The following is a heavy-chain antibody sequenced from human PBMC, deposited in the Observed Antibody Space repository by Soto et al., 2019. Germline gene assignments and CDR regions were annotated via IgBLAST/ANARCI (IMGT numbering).Heavy chain of an antibody. V-gene: IGHV1-18*01. Sequence: ASVKVSCKASGYTFTSYGISWGRQAPGQGLEWMGWISAYNGNTNYAQKLQGRVTMTTDTSTSTAYMELRSLSYDDTAVYYCARDFSSSWYNWFDPWGQGTLVTVSS. CDR1: GYTFTSYG. CDR3: ARDFSSSWYNWFDP. J-gene: IGHJ5*02. D-gene: IGHD6-13*01. CDR2: ISAYNGNT.